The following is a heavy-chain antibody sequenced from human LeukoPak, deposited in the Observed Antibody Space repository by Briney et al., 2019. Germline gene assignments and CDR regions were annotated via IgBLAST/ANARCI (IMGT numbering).Heavy chain of an antibody. Sequence: GGSLRLSCAASGFAFISYAMSWVRQAPGKGLEWVSAIIGSGGSTYYADSVKGRFTISRDNSKNTLYLQMNSLRAEDTVVYYCAKMYYYDSSGYYPYVEYFQHWGQGTLVTVSS. V-gene: IGHV3-23*01. D-gene: IGHD3-22*01. CDR3: AKMYYYDSSGYYPYVEYFQH. J-gene: IGHJ1*01. CDR2: IIGSGGST. CDR1: GFAFISYA.